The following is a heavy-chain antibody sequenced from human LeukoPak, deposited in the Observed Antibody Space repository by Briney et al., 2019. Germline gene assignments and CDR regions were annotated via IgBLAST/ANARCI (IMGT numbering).Heavy chain of an antibody. CDR2: INHSGST. V-gene: IGHV4-34*01. CDR3: ARYDFWSGYYVY. CDR1: GGSFSGYY. Sequence: SETLSLTCAVYGGSFSGYYWSWIRQPPGKGLEWTGEINHSGSTNYNPSLKSRVTISVDTSKNQFSLKLSSVTAADTAVYYCARYDFWSGYYVYWGQGTLVTVSS. D-gene: IGHD3-3*01. J-gene: IGHJ4*02.